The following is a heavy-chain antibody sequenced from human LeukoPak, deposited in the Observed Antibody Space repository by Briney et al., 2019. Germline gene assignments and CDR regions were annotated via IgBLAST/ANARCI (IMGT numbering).Heavy chain of an antibody. Sequence: PGGSLRLSCAASGFTFSSYSMNWVRQAPGKGLEWVSYISSSSSTIYYADSVKGRFTISRDNAKNSLYLQMNSLRAEDTAVYYCASPEVRGSYTNRYYYYGMDVWGQGTTVTVSS. CDR1: GFTFSSYS. CDR2: ISSSSSTI. D-gene: IGHD1-26*01. V-gene: IGHV3-48*04. CDR3: ASPEVRGSYTNRYYYYGMDV. J-gene: IGHJ6*02.